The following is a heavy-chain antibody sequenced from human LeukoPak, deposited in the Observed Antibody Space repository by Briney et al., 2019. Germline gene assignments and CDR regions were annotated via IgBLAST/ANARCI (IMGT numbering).Heavy chain of an antibody. J-gene: IGHJ4*02. CDR2: ISSDGKTE. Sequence: GGSLRVSCAAYGFTFGAYGMRWVREAPGKGLERVAVISSDGKTEIYADSVRGRFTISRDNSKGTHYLQMNSLRSEDTAVYYCAKAQPTLISRSFDCWGQGALVTVSS. CDR1: GFTFGAYG. V-gene: IGHV3-30*18. CDR3: AKAQPTLISRSFDC. D-gene: IGHD3-10*01.